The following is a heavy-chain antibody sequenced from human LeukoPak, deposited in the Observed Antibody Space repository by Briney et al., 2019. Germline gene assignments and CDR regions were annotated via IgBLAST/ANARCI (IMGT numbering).Heavy chain of an antibody. CDR2: ISSSGSTI. J-gene: IGHJ4*02. CDR3: ASVSVVVAAPLDY. V-gene: IGHV3-48*03. D-gene: IGHD2-15*01. Sequence: GGSLRLSCAASGFTFSSYEMNWVRQAPGKGLEWVSYISSSGSTIYYADSVKGRFTSSRDNAKNSLYLQMNSLRAEDTAVYYCASVSVVVAAPLDYWGQGTLVTVSS. CDR1: GFTFSSYE.